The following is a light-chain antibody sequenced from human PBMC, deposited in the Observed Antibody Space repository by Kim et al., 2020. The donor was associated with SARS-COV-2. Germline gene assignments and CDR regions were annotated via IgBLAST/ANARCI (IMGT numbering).Light chain of an antibody. CDR3: TSYTNSGGFVL. Sequence: QSITVSCTGTSSDIGAYDYVSWYQQHPGKAPKRMIYDVTDRTSGVSNRVSGSKSGNTASLTISGLQTDDEADYSCTSYTNSGGFVLFGGGTQLTVL. J-gene: IGLJ2*01. CDR1: SSDIGAYDY. CDR2: DVT. V-gene: IGLV2-14*03.